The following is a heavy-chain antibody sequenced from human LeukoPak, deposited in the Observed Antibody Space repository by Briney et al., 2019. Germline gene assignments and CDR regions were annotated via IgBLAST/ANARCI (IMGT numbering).Heavy chain of an antibody. CDR1: GFSFSTFW. CDR2: VHPDGSST. CDR3: VSDSESRSGGDY. D-gene: IGHD1-26*01. J-gene: IGHJ4*02. V-gene: IGHV3-74*01. Sequence: AGSLRLSCAASGFSFSTFWMHWIRQVPGKGLVLVSRVHPDGSSTSYADSVKGRFTISRDNAKNTVYLQMNSLKDEDTAVYYCVSDSESRSGGDYWGQGTLVTVSS.